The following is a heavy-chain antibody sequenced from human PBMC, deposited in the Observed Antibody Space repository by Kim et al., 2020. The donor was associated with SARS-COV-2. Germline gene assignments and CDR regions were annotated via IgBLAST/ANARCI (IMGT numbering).Heavy chain of an antibody. Sequence: GGSLRLSCAASGFTVSSNYMSWVRQAPGKGLEWVSVIYSGGSTYYADSVKGRFTTSRDNSKNTLYLQMNSLRAEDTAVYYCARDAVSYGMDVWGQGTTVTVSS. J-gene: IGHJ6*02. V-gene: IGHV3-53*01. CDR3: ARDAVSYGMDV. D-gene: IGHD3-16*01. CDR2: IYSGGST. CDR1: GFTVSSNY.